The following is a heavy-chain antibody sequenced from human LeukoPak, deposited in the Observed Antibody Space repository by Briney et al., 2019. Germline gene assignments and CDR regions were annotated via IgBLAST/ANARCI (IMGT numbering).Heavy chain of an antibody. V-gene: IGHV3-9*03. J-gene: IGHJ4*02. D-gene: IGHD6-19*01. CDR3: AKDYSSGWYGGGLDY. Sequence: GRSLRLSCTASGFTFYDYAMHWVRQAPGKGLEWVSGITWNSYSICYADSVKRRFTISRDNAKNSLYLQMNCPSAEAMALYYCAKDYSSGWYGGGLDYWGQGTLVTVSS. CDR1: GFTFYDYA. CDR2: ITWNSYSI.